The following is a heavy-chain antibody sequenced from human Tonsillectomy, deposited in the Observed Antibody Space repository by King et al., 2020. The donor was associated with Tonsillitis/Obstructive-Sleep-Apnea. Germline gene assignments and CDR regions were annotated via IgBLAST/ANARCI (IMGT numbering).Heavy chain of an antibody. CDR2: IKHDGSEK. Sequence: VQLVESGGGLVQPGGSLRLSCEVSGFTFRRYWMTWVCQAPGKGLEWVANIKHDGSEKYYVDSVKGRFTISRDNAKNSLYLQMNSLRAEDTAVYYCARDLPQTDWGQGTLVTVSS. J-gene: IGHJ4*02. CDR1: GFTFRRYW. CDR3: ARDLPQTD. D-gene: IGHD5/OR15-5a*01. V-gene: IGHV3-7*04.